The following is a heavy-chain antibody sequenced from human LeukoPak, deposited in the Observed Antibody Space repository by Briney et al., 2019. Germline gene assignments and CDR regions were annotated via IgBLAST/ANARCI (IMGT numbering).Heavy chain of an antibody. Sequence: SVKVSRKASGGTFSSYAISWVRQAPGQGLEWMGGIIPIFGTANYAQKFQGRVTITADESTSTAYMELSSLRSEDTAVYYCARTIVLRYFDWLLLDYWGQGTLVTVSS. V-gene: IGHV1-69*01. CDR3: ARTIVLRYFDWLLLDY. D-gene: IGHD3-9*01. CDR1: GGTFSSYA. CDR2: IIPIFGTA. J-gene: IGHJ4*02.